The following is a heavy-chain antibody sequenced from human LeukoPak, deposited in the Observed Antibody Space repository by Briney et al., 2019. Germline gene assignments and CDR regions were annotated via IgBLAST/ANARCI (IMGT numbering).Heavy chain of an antibody. CDR3: ARVVVAARPSPDY. V-gene: IGHV1-2*06. Sequence: ASVKVSCKASGYTFTGYYMHWVRQAPGQGLEWMGRINPNSGGTNYAQKFQGRVTMTRDTSISTAYMVLSRLRSDDTAVYYCARVVVAARPSPDYWGQGTLVTVSS. CDR1: GYTFTGYY. CDR2: INPNSGGT. D-gene: IGHD6-6*01. J-gene: IGHJ4*02.